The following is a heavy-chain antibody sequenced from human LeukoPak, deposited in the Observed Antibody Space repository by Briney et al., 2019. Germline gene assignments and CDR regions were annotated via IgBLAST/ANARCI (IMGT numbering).Heavy chain of an antibody. CDR1: GGTFSSYA. CDR2: IIPIFGTA. CDR3: ARDRIAVAGTHFDY. V-gene: IGHV1-69*05. Sequence: ASVKVSYKASGGTFSSYAISWVRQAPGQGLEWMGGIIPIFGTANYAQKFQGRVTITTDESTSTAYMELSSLRSEDTAVYYCARDRIAVAGTHFDYWGQGTLVTVSS. D-gene: IGHD6-19*01. J-gene: IGHJ4*02.